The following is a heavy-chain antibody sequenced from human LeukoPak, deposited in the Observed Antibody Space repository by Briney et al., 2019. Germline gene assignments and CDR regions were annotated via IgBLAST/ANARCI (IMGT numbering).Heavy chain of an antibody. CDR1: GGSINSYY. V-gene: IGHV4-59*12. CDR2: IYYSGST. D-gene: IGHD3-10*01. J-gene: IGHJ5*02. Sequence: SETLSLTCTVSGGSINSYYWSWIRQPPGKGLEWIGYIYYSGSTNYNPSLKSRVTISVDTSKNQFSLKLSSVTAADTAVYYCARRGEVRGVISWGQGTLVTVSS. CDR3: ARRGEVRGVIS.